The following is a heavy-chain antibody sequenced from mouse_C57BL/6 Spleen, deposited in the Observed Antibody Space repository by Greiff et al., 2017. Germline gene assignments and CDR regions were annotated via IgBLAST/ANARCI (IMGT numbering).Heavy chain of an antibody. V-gene: IGHV1-72*01. CDR3: ARWDTTGVARAMDY. Sequence: QVQLQQPGAELVKPGASVKLSCKASGYTFTSYWMHWVKQRPGRGLEWIGRIDPNSGGTKYNEKFKSKATLTVDKPSSTAYMQLSSLTSEDSAVXYCARWDTTGVARAMDYWGQGTSVTVSS. CDR1: GYTFTSYW. CDR2: IDPNSGGT. J-gene: IGHJ4*01. D-gene: IGHD1-1*01.